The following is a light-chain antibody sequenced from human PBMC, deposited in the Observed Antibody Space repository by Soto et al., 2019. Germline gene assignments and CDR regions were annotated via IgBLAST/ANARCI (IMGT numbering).Light chain of an antibody. CDR3: SSYTSGSTWG. J-gene: IGLJ3*02. CDR1: SSDVGGYNY. CDR2: EVS. Sequence: QSVLTQPASVSGSPGQSITISCTGTSSDVGGYNYVSWYQQHPGKAPKLMIYEVSSRPSGVSNRFSGSKSGNTAYLTIAGLQAEDEADYYCSSYTSGSTWGFGGGTKLTVL. V-gene: IGLV2-14*01.